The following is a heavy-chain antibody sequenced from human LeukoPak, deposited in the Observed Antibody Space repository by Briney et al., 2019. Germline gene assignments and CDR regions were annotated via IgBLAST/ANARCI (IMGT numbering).Heavy chain of an antibody. D-gene: IGHD3-10*01. V-gene: IGHV1-69*13. Sequence: SVKVSCKASGGTFSSYAMSWVRQAPGQGLEWMGGIIPIFGTANYAQKFQGRVTITADESTSTAYMELSSLRSEDTAVYYCAAPVLSFGELRSPFDYWGQGTLVTVSS. CDR1: GGTFSSYA. CDR3: AAPVLSFGELRSPFDY. CDR2: IIPIFGTA. J-gene: IGHJ4*02.